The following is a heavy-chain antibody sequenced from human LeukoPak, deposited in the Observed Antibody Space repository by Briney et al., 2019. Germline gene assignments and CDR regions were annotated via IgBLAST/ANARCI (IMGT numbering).Heavy chain of an antibody. Sequence: SVKVSCKASGGTFSSYAISWVRQAPGQGLEWMVRIIPIFGTANYAQKFQGRVTITTDESTSTAYMELSSLRSEDTAVYYCARDPGYSSSWYNWFDPWGQGTLVTVSS. J-gene: IGHJ5*02. V-gene: IGHV1-69*05. CDR3: ARDPGYSSSWYNWFDP. D-gene: IGHD6-13*01. CDR2: IIPIFGTA. CDR1: GGTFSSYA.